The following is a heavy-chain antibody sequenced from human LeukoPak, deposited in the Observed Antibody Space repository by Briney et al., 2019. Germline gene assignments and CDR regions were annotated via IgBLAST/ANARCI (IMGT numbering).Heavy chain of an antibody. D-gene: IGHD2-2*01. CDR1: GFTFSSYW. CDR3: ARDFRVGYCSSTSCYREDYYYYMDV. Sequence: GGSLRLSCAASGFTFSSYWMSWVRQAPGKGLEWVANIKQVGSEKYYVDSVKGRFTISRDNAKNSLYLQMNSLRAEDTAVYYCARDFRVGYCSSTSCYREDYYYYMDVWGKGTTVTVSS. J-gene: IGHJ6*03. V-gene: IGHV3-7*01. CDR2: IKQVGSEK.